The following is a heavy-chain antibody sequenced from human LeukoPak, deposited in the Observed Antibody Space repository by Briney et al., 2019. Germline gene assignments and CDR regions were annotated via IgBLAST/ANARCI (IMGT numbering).Heavy chain of an antibody. CDR2: TYNSGST. CDR3: AGGIFRVVINAFHI. V-gene: IGHV4-59*01. J-gene: IGHJ3*02. Sequence: SGTLSLTGTVSGCSISNYHWSWSRPPPGKGREWLGDTYNSGSTNYNHSLKSRVTISVDTSKNQFSLKLSSVNAADPAVYYCAGGIFRVVINAFHIWGQGTMVTVSS. D-gene: IGHD3-3*01. CDR1: GCSISNYH.